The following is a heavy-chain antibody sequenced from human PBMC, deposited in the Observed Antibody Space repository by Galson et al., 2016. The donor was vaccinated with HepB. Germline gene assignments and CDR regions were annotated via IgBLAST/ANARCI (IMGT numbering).Heavy chain of an antibody. CDR3: AREPTPEYSRWGMDV. CDR1: GFTVGNNY. V-gene: IGHV3-66*01. CDR2: IYSGGST. Sequence: SLRLSCAASGFTVGNNYMSWVRQAPGRGLEWVSLIYSGGSTYYADSVKGRFTISRDSSKNTLDLQMNSLRVEDTGVFYCAREPTPEYSRWGMDVWGQGTTVTVSS. J-gene: IGHJ6*02. D-gene: IGHD6-6*01.